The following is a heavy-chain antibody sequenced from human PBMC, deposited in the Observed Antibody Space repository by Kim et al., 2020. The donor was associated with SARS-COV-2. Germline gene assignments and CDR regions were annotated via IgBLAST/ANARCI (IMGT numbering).Heavy chain of an antibody. V-gene: IGHV3-33*01. Sequence: GGSLRLSCAASGFTFSSYGMHWVRQAPGKRLEWVAVIWYDGSNKYYADSVKGRFTISRDNSKNTLYLQMNSLRAEDTAVYYCAVSYDILTGYYTGGSGVFDYWGQGTLVTVSS. D-gene: IGHD3-9*01. CDR1: GFTFSSYG. CDR2: IWYDGSNK. CDR3: AVSYDILTGYYTGGSGVFDY. J-gene: IGHJ4*02.